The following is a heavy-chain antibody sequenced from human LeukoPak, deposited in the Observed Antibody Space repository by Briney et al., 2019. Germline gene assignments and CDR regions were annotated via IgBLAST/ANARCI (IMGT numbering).Heavy chain of an antibody. Sequence: GGSLRLSCAASGXTFSDYYVIWIRQAPGKGLEWVLYISSSGSYTNYADSVKGRVTISRDNAKNSLYLQMNSLRAEDTAVYYCARDRAGGSGSYSDYWGQGTLVTVSS. CDR2: ISSSGSYT. CDR1: GXTFSDYY. J-gene: IGHJ4*02. CDR3: ARDRAGGSGSYSDY. V-gene: IGHV3-11*06. D-gene: IGHD1-26*01.